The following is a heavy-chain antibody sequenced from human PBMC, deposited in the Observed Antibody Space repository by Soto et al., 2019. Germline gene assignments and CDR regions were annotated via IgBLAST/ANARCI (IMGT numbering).Heavy chain of an antibody. Sequence: GESLKISCKGSGYKFTSYWIGWVRQMPGKGLEWMGTIYPSDSDTRYSPSFKGRITISADRSITTAHLQWSSLQPSDTGTFRCARQRVGATLKHLGMDGWGQGNTGTVSS. CDR1: GYKFTSYW. CDR2: IYPSDSDT. V-gene: IGHV5-51*01. CDR3: ARQRVGATLKHLGMDG. J-gene: IGHJ6*01. D-gene: IGHD1-26*01.